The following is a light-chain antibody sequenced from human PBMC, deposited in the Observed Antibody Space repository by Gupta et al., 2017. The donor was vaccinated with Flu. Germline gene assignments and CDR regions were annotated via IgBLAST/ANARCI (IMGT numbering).Light chain of an antibody. CDR3: QHRDNWLLT. CDR2: DAS. J-gene: IGKJ4*01. CDR1: QSVNSY. V-gene: IGKV3-11*01. Sequence: PATLFLSPGERATLSCRASQSVNSYLAWYQQRPGQAPRLLIYDASNRATGIPARFSGSGSGTDFTLTISSLEPDDFAIYYCQHRDNWLLTFGGGTKVEIK.